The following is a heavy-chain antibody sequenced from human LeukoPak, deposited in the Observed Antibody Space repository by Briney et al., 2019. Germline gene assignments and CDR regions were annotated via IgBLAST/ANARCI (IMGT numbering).Heavy chain of an antibody. J-gene: IGHJ4*02. Sequence: GESLKISCKGSGYSFTSYWIGLVRQMPGKGLEWMGIIYPGDSDTRYSPSFQGQVTISADKSISTAYLQWSSLKASDTAMYYCARLKKPDGSGSYSQYWGQGTLVTVSS. CDR1: GYSFTSYW. V-gene: IGHV5-51*01. D-gene: IGHD3-10*01. CDR3: ARLKKPDGSGSYSQY. CDR2: IYPGDSDT.